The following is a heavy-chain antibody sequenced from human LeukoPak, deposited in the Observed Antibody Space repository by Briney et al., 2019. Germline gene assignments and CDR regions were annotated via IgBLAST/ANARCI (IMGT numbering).Heavy chain of an antibody. Sequence: GGSLRLSCAASGFTFTTYWMNWVRQAPGKGLEWVANIKQDGSEKCYVDSVKGRFTISRDNAKNSLYLQMNSLRAEDTAVYYCAREVTPYYWGQGTLVTVSS. J-gene: IGHJ4*02. CDR3: AREVTPYY. CDR2: IKQDGSEK. CDR1: GFTFTTYW. V-gene: IGHV3-7*01. D-gene: IGHD2-21*02.